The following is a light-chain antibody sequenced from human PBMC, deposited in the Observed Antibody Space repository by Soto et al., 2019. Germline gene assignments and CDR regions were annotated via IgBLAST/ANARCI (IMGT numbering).Light chain of an antibody. CDR1: QSISSY. CDR2: DAS. J-gene: IGKJ3*01. V-gene: IGKV3-11*01. CDR3: HQRSTWPFT. Sequence: EIVLTQSPATLSLSPGERATLSCRASQSISSYLAWYQQKPDQAPRLLIYDASNRATGIPARFSGSGSGTDFTLTISRLEPEDFAVYYCHQRSTWPFTFGPATKVDIK.